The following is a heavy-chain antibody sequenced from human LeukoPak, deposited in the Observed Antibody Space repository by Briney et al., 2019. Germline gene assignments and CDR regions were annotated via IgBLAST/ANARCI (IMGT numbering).Heavy chain of an antibody. CDR1: GGSISSYY. CDR2: IYTSGST. J-gene: IGHJ3*02. D-gene: IGHD2-15*01. Sequence: KPSETLSLTCTVSGGSISSYYWSWIRQPAGKGLEWIGRIYTSGSTNYNPSLKSRVTMSVDTSKNQFSLKLSSVTVADTAVYYCARGSVVVVAATEDAFDIWGQGTMVTVSS. V-gene: IGHV4-4*07. CDR3: ARGSVVVVAATEDAFDI.